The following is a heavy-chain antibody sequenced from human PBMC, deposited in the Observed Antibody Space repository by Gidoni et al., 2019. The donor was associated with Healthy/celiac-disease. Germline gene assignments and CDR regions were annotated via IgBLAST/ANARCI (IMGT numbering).Heavy chain of an antibody. CDR3: AKGQVVVITTVLDY. Sequence: EVQLVESGGGLVQPGRSMRLSCAASGFTFDDYAMHWVRQAPGKGLEWVSVISWNSGSIVYADSVKGRFTISRDNAKNSLYLQMNSLRAEDTALYYCAKGQVVVITTVLDYWGQGTLVTVSS. J-gene: IGHJ4*02. CDR1: GFTFDDYA. D-gene: IGHD3-22*01. V-gene: IGHV3-9*01. CDR2: ISWNSGSI.